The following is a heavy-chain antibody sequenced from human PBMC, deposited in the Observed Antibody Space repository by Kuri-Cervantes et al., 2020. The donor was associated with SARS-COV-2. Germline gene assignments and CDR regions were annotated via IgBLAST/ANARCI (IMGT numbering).Heavy chain of an antibody. Sequence: SETLSLTCTVSGGSISSSSYYWGWIRQPPGKGLEWIGSIYYSGSTYYNPSLKSRVTISVDTSMTQFSLKLSSVTAADTAVYYCARANGDYQIEIDYYYYYYYMDVWGKGTTVTVSS. CDR1: GGSISSSSYY. CDR3: ARANGDYQIEIDYYYYYYYMDV. J-gene: IGHJ6*03. V-gene: IGHV4-39*07. CDR2: IYYSGST. D-gene: IGHD4-17*01.